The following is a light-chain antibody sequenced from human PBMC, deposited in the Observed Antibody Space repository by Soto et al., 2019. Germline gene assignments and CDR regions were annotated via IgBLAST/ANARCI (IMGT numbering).Light chain of an antibody. CDR3: QQSYSNPLT. CDR1: QSVSNW. CDR2: DVS. J-gene: IGKJ4*01. V-gene: IGKV1-39*01. Sequence: IQMTQSPSTLSASLGERVTITCRASQSVSNWLAWYQQKPGKAPKLLIYDVSSLQSGVPSRFSGSGSGTDFTLTISSLQPEDFEPYYCQQSYSNPLTFGGGTKVDIK.